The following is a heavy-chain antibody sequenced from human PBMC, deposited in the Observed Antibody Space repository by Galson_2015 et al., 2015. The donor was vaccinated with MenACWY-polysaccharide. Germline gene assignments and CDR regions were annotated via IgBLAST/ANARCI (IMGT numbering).Heavy chain of an antibody. V-gene: IGHV4-59*01. CDR2: IHYRGDT. Sequence: SETLSLTCTVSGGSMSSYFWTWIRQSPGEGLEWIGWIHYRGDTKYSPSLNSRVTISGDTSRNQFSLKLSSVTTADTAVYYCARIGGMNKGNYYNFGWFDSWGQGALVTVSS. D-gene: IGHD3-22*01. J-gene: IGHJ5*01. CDR1: GGSMSSYF. CDR3: ARIGGMNKGNYYNFGWFDS.